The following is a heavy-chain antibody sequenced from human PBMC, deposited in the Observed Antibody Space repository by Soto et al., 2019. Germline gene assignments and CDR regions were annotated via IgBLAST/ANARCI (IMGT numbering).Heavy chain of an antibody. CDR3: ARDYDSSGYYYGGVDY. J-gene: IGHJ4*02. D-gene: IGHD3-22*01. Sequence: SSYYWGWVRQAPGKGLEWVSVIYSGGSTYYADSVKGRFTISRNNSKNTLYLQMNSLRAEDTAVYYCARDYDSSGYYYGGVDYWGQGTLVTVSS. CDR1: SSYY. V-gene: IGHV3-66*01. CDR2: IYSGGST.